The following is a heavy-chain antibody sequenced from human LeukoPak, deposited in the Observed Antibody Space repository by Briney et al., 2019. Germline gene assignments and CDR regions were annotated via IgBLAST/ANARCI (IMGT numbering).Heavy chain of an antibody. CDR2: INQDGSEK. CDR1: GFTFSSYW. V-gene: IGHV3-7*01. CDR3: ATAGGSSWADY. J-gene: IGHJ4*02. Sequence: PGGSLRLSCAASGFTFSSYWMSWVRQAPGKGLEWVANINQDGSEKYYVDSVKGRFTISRDIAKNSLYLQMNSLRAGDTALYYCATAGGSSWADYWGQGTLVTVSS. D-gene: IGHD6-13*01.